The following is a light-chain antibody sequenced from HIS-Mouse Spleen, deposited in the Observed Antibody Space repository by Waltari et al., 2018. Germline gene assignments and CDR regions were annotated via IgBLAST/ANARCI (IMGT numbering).Light chain of an antibody. CDR2: DDS. CDR1: NIGSKS. J-gene: IGLJ2*01. V-gene: IGLV3-21*03. CDR3: QVWDSSSDHVV. Sequence: SYVLTQPPSVSVAPGKTARITCGGNNIGSKSLYWYQQQPGQAPVLVVEDDSDRPSGIPERFSGSNSGNTATLTSSRVEDGDEADYYCQVWDSSSDHVVFGGGTKLTVL.